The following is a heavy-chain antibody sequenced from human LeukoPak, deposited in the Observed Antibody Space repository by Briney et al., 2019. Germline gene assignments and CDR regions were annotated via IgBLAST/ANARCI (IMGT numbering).Heavy chain of an antibody. J-gene: IGHJ3*01. V-gene: IGHV3-30*18. CDR1: GFTFSSYG. D-gene: IGHD3-22*01. CDR3: AKVMECYGSSGSCQNDLLDV. CDR2: ISYDGSNK. Sequence: GGSLRLSCAASGFTFSSYGMHWVRQAPGKGLEWVAVISYDGSNKYYADSVKGRFTISRDNSKNTLYLQMNSLRAEDTAVYYCAKVMECYGSSGSCQNDLLDVWVQETMLADCS.